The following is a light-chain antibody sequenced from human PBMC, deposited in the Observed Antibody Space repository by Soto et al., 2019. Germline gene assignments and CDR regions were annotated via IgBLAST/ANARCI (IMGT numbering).Light chain of an antibody. Sequence: IQMTQSPSTLSGSVGDRVTITCRASQTISSWLAWYQQKPGKAPKLLIYKASTLKSGVPSRFSGSGSGTEFTLTISSLQAEDVAVYYCQQYYSTPQTFGQGTKVDI. V-gene: IGKV1-5*03. CDR3: QQYYSTPQT. CDR2: KAS. J-gene: IGKJ1*01. CDR1: QTISSW.